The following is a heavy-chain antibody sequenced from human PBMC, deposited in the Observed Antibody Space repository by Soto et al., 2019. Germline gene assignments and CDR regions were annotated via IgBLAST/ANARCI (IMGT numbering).Heavy chain of an antibody. V-gene: IGHV1-18*01. CDR3: ARVYGSGSYSPGQY. J-gene: IGHJ4*02. Sequence: QVQLVQSGAEVKKPGASVRVSCKTSGYTFSSYGITWVRQAPGQGLEWMGWISGYNGNTEYAQSLQGRVTMTIDTSTSTAYMDLTSPRSEDTAIYYCARVYGSGSYSPGQYWGQGTLVNVSS. D-gene: IGHD3-10*01. CDR2: ISGYNGNT. CDR1: GYTFSSYG.